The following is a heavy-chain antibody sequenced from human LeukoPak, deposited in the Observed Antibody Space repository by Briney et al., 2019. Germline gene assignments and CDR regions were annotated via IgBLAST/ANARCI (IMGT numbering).Heavy chain of an antibody. V-gene: IGHV3-30*01. Sequence: GGSLRLSCAASGFTFSSYAMHWVRQAPGKGLEWVAVISYDGSNKYYADSVKGRFTISRDNSKNTLHLQMNSLRAEDTAVYYCARGPHPRGYSSSPFDYWGQGTLVTVSS. D-gene: IGHD6-13*01. J-gene: IGHJ4*02. CDR2: ISYDGSNK. CDR3: ARGPHPRGYSSSPFDY. CDR1: GFTFSSYA.